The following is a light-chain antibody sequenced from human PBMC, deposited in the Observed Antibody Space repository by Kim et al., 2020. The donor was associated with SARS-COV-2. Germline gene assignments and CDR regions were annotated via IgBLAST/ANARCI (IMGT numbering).Light chain of an antibody. CDR3: QVWDRSSDHVV. Sequence: APGKTAIITCGGNDIGRKSVHWDQEKPGQAPVMVIYYNTDRPSGIPERVSGSNSGNTATLTINRVEAGDEAHYYCQVWDRSSDHVVFGGGTQLTVL. CDR1: DIGRKS. CDR2: YNT. J-gene: IGLJ2*01. V-gene: IGLV3-21*04.